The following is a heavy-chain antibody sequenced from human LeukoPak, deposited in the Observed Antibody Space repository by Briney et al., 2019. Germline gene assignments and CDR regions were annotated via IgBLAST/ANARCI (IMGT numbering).Heavy chain of an antibody. CDR3: ARADSSGFGYYFDY. D-gene: IGHD3-22*01. J-gene: IGHJ4*02. CDR2: ISSSGSTI. V-gene: IGHV3-48*03. CDR1: GFTFSSYE. Sequence: GGSLRLSCAASGFTFSSYEMNWVRQGPGKGLEWVSYISSSGSTIYYADSVKGRFTISRDNAKNSLYLQMNSLRAEDTAVYYCARADSSGFGYYFDYWGQGTLVTVSS.